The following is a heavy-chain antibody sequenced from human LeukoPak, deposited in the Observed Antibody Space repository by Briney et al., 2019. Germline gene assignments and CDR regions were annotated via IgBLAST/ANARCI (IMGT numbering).Heavy chain of an antibody. CDR3: ARESYVSGGYYREPTYVMDV. CDR1: GVTVNSNY. CDR2: IYSGGNT. J-gene: IGHJ6*02. V-gene: IGHV3-53*01. D-gene: IGHD3-10*01. Sequence: GGSLRLSCAASGVTVNSNYMLWVRQAPGKGLEWVSVIYSGGNTYYADSVKGRFTISRDDSKNTLYLQMNSLRAEDTAVYFFARESYVSGGYYREPTYVMDVWGQGTTVTVSS.